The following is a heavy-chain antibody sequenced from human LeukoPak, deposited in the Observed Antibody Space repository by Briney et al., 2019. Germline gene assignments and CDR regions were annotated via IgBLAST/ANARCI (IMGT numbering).Heavy chain of an antibody. D-gene: IGHD6-13*01. CDR2: IKQDGSEK. J-gene: IGHJ4*02. CDR3: ARGGGIAAAGTLDY. CDR1: GFTFSSYW. V-gene: IGHV3-7*01. Sequence: GGSLRLSCAASGFTFSSYWMSWVRQAPGKGLEWVANIKQDGSEKYYVDSVKGRFTISRDNAKNSLYLQMNSLRAEDTAVYYCARGGGIAAAGTLDYWGQGTLVTVSS.